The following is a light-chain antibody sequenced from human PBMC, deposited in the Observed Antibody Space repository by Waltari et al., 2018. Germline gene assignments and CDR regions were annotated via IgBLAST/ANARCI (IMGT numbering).Light chain of an antibody. CDR3: SSYTTSSTKV. CDR2: KVS. J-gene: IGLJ3*02. Sequence: QSALTQPASVSGSPGQSITIPCTGTSGHVGRYTHVSWYQHHPRKAPNLMIYKVSNRPSGVSNRFSGSKSGTTASLTISGLQADDEADYYCSSYTTSSTKVFGGGTKLTVL. CDR1: SGHVGRYTH. V-gene: IGLV2-14*01.